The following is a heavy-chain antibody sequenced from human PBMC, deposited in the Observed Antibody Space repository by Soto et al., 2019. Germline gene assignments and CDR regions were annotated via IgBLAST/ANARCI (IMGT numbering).Heavy chain of an antibody. D-gene: IGHD3-10*01. J-gene: IGHJ6*02. CDR1: GYTFTGYY. Sequence: ASVKVSCKASGYTFTGYYMHWVRQAPGQGLEWMGWINPNSGGTNYAQKFQGWVTMTRDTSISTAYMELSRLRSDDTAVYYCARGSMVRGVTSGLAYYYYYYDMDAWGQGTTITVSS. CDR2: INPNSGGT. V-gene: IGHV1-2*04. CDR3: ARGSMVRGVTSGLAYYYYYYDMDA.